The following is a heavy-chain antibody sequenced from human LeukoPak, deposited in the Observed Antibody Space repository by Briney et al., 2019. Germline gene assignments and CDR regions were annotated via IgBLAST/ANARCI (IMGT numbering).Heavy chain of an antibody. CDR2: IYSGGST. CDR3: ASTLYCTNGVCYTGLAFDI. D-gene: IGHD2-8*01. J-gene: IGHJ3*02. V-gene: IGHV3-66*02. CDR1: GFTVSSNY. Sequence: AGSLRLSCAASGFTVSSNYMSWIRQAPGKGLEWVAVIYSGGSTYYADSVKGRFTISRDNSKNTLYLQMNSLRAEDTAVYYCASTLYCTNGVCYTGLAFDIWGQGTMVTVSS.